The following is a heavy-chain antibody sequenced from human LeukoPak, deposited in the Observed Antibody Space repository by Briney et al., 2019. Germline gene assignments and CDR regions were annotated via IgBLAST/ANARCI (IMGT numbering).Heavy chain of an antibody. V-gene: IGHV1-2*02. CDR3: ARTYYGDYDPIGYYGMDV. D-gene: IGHD4-17*01. J-gene: IGHJ6*02. CDR2: INPNSGGT. CDR1: GYTFTGYY. Sequence: ASVKVSCKASGYTFTGYYMHWVRQAPGQGLEWMGWINPNSGGTNYAQKFQGRVTMTRDTSISTAYMELSRLRSDDTAVYYYARTYYGDYDPIGYYGMDVWGQGTTVTVSS.